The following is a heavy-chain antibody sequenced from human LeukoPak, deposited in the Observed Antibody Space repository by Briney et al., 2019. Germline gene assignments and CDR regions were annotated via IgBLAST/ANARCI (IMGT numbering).Heavy chain of an antibody. Sequence: SETLSLTCAVYGGSFSGYYWSWIREPPGKGVERSGEINHSGSTNYNPSLKSGVTISVDTCKNQFSLKLSSVTPAHTAVYYSARASYQLLAPFPRNWFDPWGQGTLVTVSS. CDR3: ARASYQLLAPFPRNWFDP. J-gene: IGHJ5*02. CDR2: INHSGST. CDR1: GGSFSGYY. D-gene: IGHD2-2*01. V-gene: IGHV4-34*01.